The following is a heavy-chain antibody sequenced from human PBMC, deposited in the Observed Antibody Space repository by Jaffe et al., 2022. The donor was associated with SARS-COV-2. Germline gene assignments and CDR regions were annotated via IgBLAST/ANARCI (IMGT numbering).Heavy chain of an antibody. V-gene: IGHV2-5*01. J-gene: IGHJ1*01. CDR2: IYWNDDK. D-gene: IGHD2-2*02. CDR1: GFSLSTSGVG. Sequence: QITLKESGPTLVKPTQTLTLTCTFSGFSLSTSGVGVGWIRQPPGKALEWLALIYWNDDKRYSPSLKSRLTITKDTSKNQVVLTMTNMDPVDTATYYCAHSYCSSTSCYISEYFQHWGQGTLVTVSS. CDR3: AHSYCSSTSCYISEYFQH.